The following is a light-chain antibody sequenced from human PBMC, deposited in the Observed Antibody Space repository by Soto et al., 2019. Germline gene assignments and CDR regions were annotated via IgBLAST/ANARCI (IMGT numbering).Light chain of an antibody. CDR3: QQYNTYPWT. CDR1: QSFTNW. CDR2: KAS. J-gene: IGKJ1*01. V-gene: IGKV1-5*03. Sequence: DIQMTQSPSTLSASVGDRVTITCRASQSFTNWLAWYQQKPGKAPKLLIHKASNLQSGVPARFSGSESGTEFTLTISSLQPDDFVTYYCQQYNTYPWTFGQGTKVEIK.